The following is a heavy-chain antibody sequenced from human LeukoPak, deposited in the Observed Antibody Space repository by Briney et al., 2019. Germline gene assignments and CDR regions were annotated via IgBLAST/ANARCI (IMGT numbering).Heavy chain of an antibody. J-gene: IGHJ5*02. D-gene: IGHD4-11*01. CDR1: GFTFSSYG. V-gene: IGHV3-30*02. CDR2: IRYDGSNK. Sequence: GGSLRLSCAASGFTFSSYGIHWVRQAPGKGLEWVAFIRYDGSNKYYADSVKGRFAISRNNAKNSLYLQMNNLRDEDTAVYYCAKNHVTVPNGDWFGPWGQGTLVTVSS. CDR3: AKNHVTVPNGDWFGP.